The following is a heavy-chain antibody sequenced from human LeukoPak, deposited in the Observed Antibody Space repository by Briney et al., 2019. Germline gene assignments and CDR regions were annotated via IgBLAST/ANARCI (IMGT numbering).Heavy chain of an antibody. CDR3: ARVRGSYYFYFDY. J-gene: IGHJ4*02. V-gene: IGHV4-39*07. Sequence: ASETLSLTCTVSGGSISSSSYYWGWIRQPPGKGLEWIGSIYYSGSTYYNPSLKSRVTISVDTSKNQFSLKLSSVTAADTAVYYCARVRGSYYFYFDYWGQGTLVTVSS. CDR1: GGSISSSSYY. CDR2: IYYSGST. D-gene: IGHD1-26*01.